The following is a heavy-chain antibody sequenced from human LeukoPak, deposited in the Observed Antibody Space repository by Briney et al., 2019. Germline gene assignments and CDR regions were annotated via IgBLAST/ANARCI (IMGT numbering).Heavy chain of an antibody. CDR2: INPSGGST. D-gene: IGHD6-19*01. CDR3: ASLSSAWYQVDS. V-gene: IGHV1-46*01. CDR1: GYTFTSYY. J-gene: IGHJ4*02. Sequence: ASVKVSCKASGYTFTSYYMHWVRQAPGQGLEWMGIINPSGGSTSYAQKFQGRVTMTRDTSTSTVYMEQSSLRASDTAMYYCASLSSAWYQVDSWGQGTLVTVSS.